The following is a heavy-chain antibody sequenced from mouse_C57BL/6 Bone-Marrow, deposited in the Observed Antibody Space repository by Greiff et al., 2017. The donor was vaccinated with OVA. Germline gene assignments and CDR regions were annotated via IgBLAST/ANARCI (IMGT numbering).Heavy chain of an antibody. J-gene: IGHJ4*01. CDR3: AKNIPYYYGSILYAMDY. CDR2: IWRGGST. V-gene: IGHV2-5*01. D-gene: IGHD1-1*01. Sequence: QVQLKESGPGLVQPSQSLSITCTVSGFSLTSYGVHWVRQSPGKGLEWLGVIWRGGSTDYNAAFMSRLSITKDNSKSQVFFKMNSLQADDTAIYYCAKNIPYYYGSILYAMDYWGQGTSVTVSS. CDR1: GFSLTSYG.